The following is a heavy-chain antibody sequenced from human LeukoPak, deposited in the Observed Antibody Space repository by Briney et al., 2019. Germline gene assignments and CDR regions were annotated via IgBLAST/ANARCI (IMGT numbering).Heavy chain of an antibody. Sequence: ASVKVSCKASGYSFTAHYIHWVRQAPGQGLEWMGCINPNTGGTNYALKFQGRVTMTSDTSTTTAYMGLSSLSSDDTAVYFCSRSSAAAGAVGYWGQGTLVTDSS. J-gene: IGHJ4*02. D-gene: IGHD6-13*01. CDR3: SRSSAAAGAVGY. CDR1: GYSFTAHY. V-gene: IGHV1-2*02. CDR2: INPNTGGT.